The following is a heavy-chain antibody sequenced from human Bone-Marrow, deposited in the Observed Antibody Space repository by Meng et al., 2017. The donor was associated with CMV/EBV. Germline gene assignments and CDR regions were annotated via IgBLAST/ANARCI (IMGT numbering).Heavy chain of an antibody. V-gene: IGHV3-23*03. J-gene: IGHJ4*02. D-gene: IGHD2-2*01. Sequence: GESLKISCAASGFTFSSYAMSWVRQAPGKGLEWVSVFQSGGSSTYYADSVKGRFTISRENSKNTLYLQMNSLRAEDTAVYYCAKDKGDIVVVPAAIYYWGQGTLVTVSS. CDR3: AKDKGDIVVVPAAIYY. CDR1: GFTFSSYA. CDR2: FQSGGSST.